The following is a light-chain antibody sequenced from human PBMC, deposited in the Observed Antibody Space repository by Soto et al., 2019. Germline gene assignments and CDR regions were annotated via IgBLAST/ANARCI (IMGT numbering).Light chain of an antibody. CDR2: GAS. J-gene: IGKJ2*01. Sequence: EIVLTQSPGTLSLSPGKRATLSCRASQSISSSYLAWYQQRPGQAPRLLIYGASSRATGIPDRFSGSGSGTEFTLTISRLEPEDFAVYYCQQYDTYFRYTFGQGTKLDIK. V-gene: IGKV3-20*01. CDR1: QSISSSY. CDR3: QQYDTYFRYT.